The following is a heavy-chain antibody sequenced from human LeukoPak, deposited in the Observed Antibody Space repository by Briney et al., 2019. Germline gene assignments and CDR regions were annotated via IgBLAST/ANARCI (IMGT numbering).Heavy chain of an antibody. Sequence: SETLSLTCTVSGGSVSSGSYYWSWIRQPPGRGLEWIAYIHYSGSAAYNPSLRSRVTISRDMSTNQFSLKMTSVTAADTAVYFCARDMGAPDYGSYSVDYWGQGTLVTVSS. CDR3: ARDMGAPDYGSYSVDY. D-gene: IGHD4-23*01. CDR2: IHYSGSA. J-gene: IGHJ4*02. CDR1: GGSVSSGSYY. V-gene: IGHV4-61*01.